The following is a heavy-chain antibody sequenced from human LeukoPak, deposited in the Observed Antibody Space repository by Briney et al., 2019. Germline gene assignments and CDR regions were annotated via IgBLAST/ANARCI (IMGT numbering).Heavy chain of an antibody. J-gene: IGHJ3*02. CDR2: INPNSGGT. CDR1: GYTFTGYY. D-gene: IGHD2-2*01. V-gene: IGHV1-2*02. Sequence: ASVTVSCTASGYTFTGYYMHWVRQAPGQGLEWMGWINPNSGGTNYAQKFQGRVTMTRDTSISTAYMELSRLRSDDTAVYYCARAWTYQLLAPHDAFDIWGQGTMVTVSS. CDR3: ARAWTYQLLAPHDAFDI.